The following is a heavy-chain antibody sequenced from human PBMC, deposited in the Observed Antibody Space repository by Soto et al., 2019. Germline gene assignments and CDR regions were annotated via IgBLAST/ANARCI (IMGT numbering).Heavy chain of an antibody. CDR1: GGSISSSNW. CDR2: IYHSGST. CDR3: ARFRGSYYYGMDV. Sequence: QVQLQESGPGLVKPSGTLSLTCAVSGGSISSSNWWSWVRQPPGKGLEWIGEIYHSGSTNYNPSLKIRVTISVDKSNNQFSLKLSSVTAADTAVYYCARFRGSYYYGMDVWGQGTTVTVSS. V-gene: IGHV4-4*02. J-gene: IGHJ6*02. D-gene: IGHD1-26*01.